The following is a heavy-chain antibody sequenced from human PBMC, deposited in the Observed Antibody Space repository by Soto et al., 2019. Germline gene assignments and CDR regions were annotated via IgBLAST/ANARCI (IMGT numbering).Heavy chain of an antibody. CDR2: INPNSGGT. Sequence: ASVKVSCKASGYTFTGYYMHWVRQAPGQGLEWMGWINPNSGGTNYAQKFQGRVTMTRDTSISTAYMKLSRLRSDDTAVYYCAREGAREYSSSSGRKNNYYYYGMDVWGQGTTVTVSS. D-gene: IGHD6-6*01. V-gene: IGHV1-2*02. CDR3: AREGAREYSSSSGRKNNYYYYGMDV. CDR1: GYTFTGYY. J-gene: IGHJ6*02.